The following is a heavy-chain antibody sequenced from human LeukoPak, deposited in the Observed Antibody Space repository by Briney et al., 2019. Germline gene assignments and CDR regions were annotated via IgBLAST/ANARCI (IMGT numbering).Heavy chain of an antibody. CDR2: ISGSGGST. CDR3: ATALEGYDILTGYYNVGFDY. CDR1: GFTFSSYA. Sequence: GGSLRLSCGASGFTFSSYAMNWVRQAPGKALEWVSAISGSGGSTYYADSVKGRFTISRDNSKNTLYLQMNSLRAEDTAVYYCATALEGYDILTGYYNVGFDYWGQGPLVTVSS. V-gene: IGHV3-23*01. D-gene: IGHD3-9*01. J-gene: IGHJ4*02.